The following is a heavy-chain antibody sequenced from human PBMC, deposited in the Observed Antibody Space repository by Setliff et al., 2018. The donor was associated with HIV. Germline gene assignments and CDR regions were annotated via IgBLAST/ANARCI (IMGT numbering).Heavy chain of an antibody. CDR1: AGAIRSYY. CDR3: ARDQGLELRGDYYYYGMDV. J-gene: IGHJ6*02. V-gene: IGHV4-59*01. Sequence: SETLSLTCTVSAGAIRSYYWSWIRQSPGKGLEWIGYIFYGRNANYNPSLKSRTTMSLDTSRNQVSLKLSSVSAADTAVYYCARDQGLELRGDYYYYGMDVWGQGTTVTVSS. CDR2: IFYGRNA. D-gene: IGHD1-7*01.